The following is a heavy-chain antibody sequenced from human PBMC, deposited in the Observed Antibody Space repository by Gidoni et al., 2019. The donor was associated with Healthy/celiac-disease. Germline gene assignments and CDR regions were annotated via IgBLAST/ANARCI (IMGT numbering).Heavy chain of an antibody. CDR1: GGSFSGYY. J-gene: IGHJ3*02. Sequence: QVQLQQWGAGLLKPSETLSLTCAVYGGSFSGYYWSWIRQPPGKGLEWIGEINHSGSTNYNPSLKSRVTISVDTSKNQFSLKLSSVTAADTAVYYCARGLVRYYYASHAFDIWGQGTMVTVSS. CDR2: INHSGST. V-gene: IGHV4-34*01. D-gene: IGHD3-10*01. CDR3: ARGLVRYYYASHAFDI.